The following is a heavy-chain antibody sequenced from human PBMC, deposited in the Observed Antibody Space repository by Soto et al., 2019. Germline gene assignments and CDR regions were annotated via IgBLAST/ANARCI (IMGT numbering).Heavy chain of an antibody. D-gene: IGHD2-2*02. Sequence: EVQLLESGGGLVQPGGSLRLSCAASGFTFSSYAMSWVRQAPGKGLEWVSAISGSGGSTYYADSVKGRFTISRDNSKNTLYLQMNSLRAEDTAVYYWASSYCSSTSCYTVDAFDIWGQGTMVTVSS. CDR1: GFTFSSYA. V-gene: IGHV3-23*01. CDR2: ISGSGGST. J-gene: IGHJ3*02. CDR3: ASSYCSSTSCYTVDAFDI.